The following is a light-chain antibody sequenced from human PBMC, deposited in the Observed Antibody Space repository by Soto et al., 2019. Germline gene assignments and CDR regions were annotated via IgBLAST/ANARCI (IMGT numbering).Light chain of an antibody. Sequence: QSVLTQPPSASGTPGQMVTISCSGSSSNVGSNTVNWYQQLPGTAPKLLIYSNDQRHSGVPDRFSGSKSGTSASLAISGLQSEDEADYYCAVWDESLNDLVFGGGTQLTVL. J-gene: IGLJ2*01. CDR3: AVWDESLNDLV. CDR1: SSNVGSNT. CDR2: SND. V-gene: IGLV1-44*01.